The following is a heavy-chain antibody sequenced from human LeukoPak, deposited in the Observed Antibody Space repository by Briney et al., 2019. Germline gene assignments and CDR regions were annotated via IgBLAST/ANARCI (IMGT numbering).Heavy chain of an antibody. V-gene: IGHV3-66*02. Sequence: GGSLRLSCAASGFTVSSNYMSWVRQAPGKGLEWVSAIYSGGSTYYADSVKGRFTISRDNSKNTLYLQMNSLRAEDTAVYYCARGSSGWPTTFDYWGQGTLVTVSS. CDR1: GFTVSSNY. D-gene: IGHD6-19*01. CDR3: ARGSSGWPTTFDY. J-gene: IGHJ4*02. CDR2: IYSGGST.